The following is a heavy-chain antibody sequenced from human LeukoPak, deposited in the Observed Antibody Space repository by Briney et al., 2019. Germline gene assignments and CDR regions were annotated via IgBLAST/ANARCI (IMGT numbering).Heavy chain of an antibody. D-gene: IGHD6-13*01. CDR3: ARSEYSSTWYGDYYYYMDV. J-gene: IGHJ6*03. CDR1: GFTFSTFW. V-gene: IGHV3-74*01. Sequence: PGGSLRLSCAASGFTFSTFWMHWVRQAPGKGLVWVSRINTDGSSTIYADSVKGRFTISRDNAKNTLYLQMNSLRSEDTAGYYCARSEYSSTWYGDYYYYMDVWGKGTTVTVSS. CDR2: INTDGSST.